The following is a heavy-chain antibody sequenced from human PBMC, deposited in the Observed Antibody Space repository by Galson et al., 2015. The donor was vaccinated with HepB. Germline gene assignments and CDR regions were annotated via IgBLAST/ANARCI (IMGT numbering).Heavy chain of an antibody. D-gene: IGHD3-22*01. Sequence: SLRLSCAASGFTFSSYSMNWVRQAPGKGLEWVSYISSSSSTIYYADSVKGRFTISRDNAKNSLYLQMNSLRAEDTAVYYCARGPSGYTPSDYCGHGALLTASS. CDR3: ARGPSGYTPSDY. V-gene: IGHV3-48*01. CDR2: ISSSSSTI. J-gene: IGHJ4*01. CDR1: GFTFSSYS.